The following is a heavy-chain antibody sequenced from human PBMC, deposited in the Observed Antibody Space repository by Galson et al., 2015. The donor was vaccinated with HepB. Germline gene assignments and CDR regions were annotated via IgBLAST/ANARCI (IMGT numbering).Heavy chain of an antibody. J-gene: IGHJ4*02. Sequence: QSGAEVKKPGESLKISCKGSGYSFTSYWIGWVRQMPGKGLEWMGIIYPGDSDTRYSPSFQGQVTISADKSISTAYLQWSSLKASDTAMYYCARQDRLGYCSGGSCYYFDYWGQGTLVTVSS. CDR3: ARQDRLGYCSGGSCYYFDY. CDR2: IYPGDSDT. V-gene: IGHV5-51*01. CDR1: GYSFTSYW. D-gene: IGHD2-15*01.